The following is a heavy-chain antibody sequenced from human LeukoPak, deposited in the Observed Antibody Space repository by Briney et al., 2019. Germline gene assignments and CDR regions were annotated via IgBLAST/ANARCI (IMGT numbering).Heavy chain of an antibody. CDR3: AKQGVDPYNWFDP. Sequence: PGGSLRLSCAASGSTLSSYAMSWVRQAPGKGLEWVSGIRGSGGGTYYADSVKGRFTISRDNSKNTLYLQMNSLRAEDTALYYCAKQGVDPYNWFDPWGQGTLVTVSS. CDR1: GSTLSSYA. J-gene: IGHJ5*02. D-gene: IGHD3-10*01. CDR2: IRGSGGGT. V-gene: IGHV3-23*01.